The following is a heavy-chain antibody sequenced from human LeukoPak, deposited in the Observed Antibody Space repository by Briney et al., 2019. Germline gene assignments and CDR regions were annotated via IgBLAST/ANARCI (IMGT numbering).Heavy chain of an antibody. CDR1: GFTFSSYG. J-gene: IGHJ4*02. D-gene: IGHD3-9*01. Sequence: GGSLRLSCAASGFTFSSYGMSWVRQAPGKGLEWVSAISGRGGSTYYADSVKGRFTISRDNSKNTLYLQVNSLRAEDTAVYYCAKDYDILTGYYLVYYFDYWGQGTLVTVSS. CDR3: AKDYDILTGYYLVYYFDY. CDR2: ISGRGGST. V-gene: IGHV3-23*01.